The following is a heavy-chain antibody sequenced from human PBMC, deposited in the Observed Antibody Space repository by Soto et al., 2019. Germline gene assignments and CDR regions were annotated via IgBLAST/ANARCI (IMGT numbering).Heavy chain of an antibody. CDR3: AKDLMQSNGSYYYGMDV. J-gene: IGHJ6*02. V-gene: IGHV3-23*01. CDR2: ISGSGGST. D-gene: IGHD3-16*01. Sequence: PGGSPRLSCAASAFIFSDYDMSWVRQAPGKGLEWVAGISGSGGSTYYADSAKGRFTISRDNSKNTMYLQMNSLRGGDTAVYFCAKDLMQSNGSYYYGMDVWGQGTTVTVYS. CDR1: AFIFSDYD.